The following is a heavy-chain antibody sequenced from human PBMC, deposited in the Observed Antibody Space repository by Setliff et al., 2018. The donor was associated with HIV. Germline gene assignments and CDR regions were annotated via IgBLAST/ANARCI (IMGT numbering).Heavy chain of an antibody. CDR1: GYTFSRYA. CDR3: ARQDIPTGYYLFDY. CDR2: INPNMGDT. D-gene: IGHD3-9*01. Sequence: ASVKVSCKASGYTFSRYAMHWVRQAPGQGLEWMGRINPNMGDTQYAQKFQGRIIMTRDTSINTVYMELSSLTSDDTALYYCARQDIPTGYYLFDYWGQGTQVTVSS. J-gene: IGHJ4*02. V-gene: IGHV1-2*06.